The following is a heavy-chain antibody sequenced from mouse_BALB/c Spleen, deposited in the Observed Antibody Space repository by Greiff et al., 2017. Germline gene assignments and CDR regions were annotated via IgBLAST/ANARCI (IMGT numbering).Heavy chain of an antibody. J-gene: IGHJ4*01. CDR2: INPYNGAT. CDR1: GYSFTGYY. V-gene: IGHV1-31*01. Sequence: VQLQQSGPELVKPGASVKISCKASGYSFTGYYMHWVKQSHVKSLEWIGRINPYNGATSYNQNFKDKASLTVDKSSSTAYMELHSLTSEDSAVYYCARSRAGNYYAMDYWGQGTSVTVSS. D-gene: IGHD1-1*02. CDR3: ARSRAGNYYAMDY.